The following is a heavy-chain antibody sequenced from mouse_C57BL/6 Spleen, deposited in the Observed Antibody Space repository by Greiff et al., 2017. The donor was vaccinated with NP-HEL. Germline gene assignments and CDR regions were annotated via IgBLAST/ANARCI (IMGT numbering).Heavy chain of an antibody. J-gene: IGHJ1*03. CDR2: ISSGSSTI. CDR1: GFTFSDYG. Sequence: DVKLQESGGGLVKPGGSLKLSCAASGFTFSDYGMHWVRQAPEKGLEWVAYISSGSSTIYYADTVKGRFTISRDNAKNTLFLQMTSLRSEDTAMYDCAAYYYGSSPGYFDVWGTGTTVTVSS. CDR3: AAYYYGSSPGYFDV. D-gene: IGHD1-1*01. V-gene: IGHV5-17*01.